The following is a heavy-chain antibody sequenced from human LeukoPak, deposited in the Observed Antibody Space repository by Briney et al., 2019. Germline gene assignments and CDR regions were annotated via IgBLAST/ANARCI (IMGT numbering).Heavy chain of an antibody. CDR2: MNPNSGNT. V-gene: IGHV1-8*01. J-gene: IGHJ5*02. Sequence: ASVKVSCKASGYTFTSYDINWVRQAPGQGLEWMGWMNPNSGNTGYAQKFQGRVTMTRNTSISTAYMELSSLRSEDTAVYYCARVRAFIAVAGSWFDPWGQGTLVTVSP. D-gene: IGHD6-19*01. CDR1: GYTFTSYD. CDR3: ARVRAFIAVAGSWFDP.